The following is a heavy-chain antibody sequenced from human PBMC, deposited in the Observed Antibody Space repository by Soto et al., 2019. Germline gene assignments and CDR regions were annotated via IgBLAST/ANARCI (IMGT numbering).Heavy chain of an antibody. CDR1: GYTFTSYG. J-gene: IGHJ4*02. CDR2: ISAYNGNT. D-gene: IGHD2-15*01. V-gene: IGHV1-18*01. CDR3: ARNSATLFGFDY. Sequence: ASVKVSCKASGYTFTSYGISWVRQAPGQGLEWMGWISAYNGNTNYAQKLQGRVTMTTDTSTSTAYVELRSLRSDDTAVYYCARNSATLFGFDYWGQGTLVTVSS.